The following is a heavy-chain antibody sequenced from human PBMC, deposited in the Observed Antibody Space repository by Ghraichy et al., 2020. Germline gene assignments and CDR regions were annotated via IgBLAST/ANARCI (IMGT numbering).Heavy chain of an antibody. Sequence: ASVKVSCKASGYTLTGFSMHWVRQAPGKGLEWMGGFNPESGETDYAEKFQGRVTMTDDTSTGTAFMELSSLRSEDTAVYFCASNRGHFPYYFNYWGQGTLVTVSS. CDR2: FNPESGET. D-gene: IGHD2/OR15-2a*01. J-gene: IGHJ4*02. CDR1: GYTLTGFS. CDR3: ASNRGHFPYYFNY. V-gene: IGHV1-24*01.